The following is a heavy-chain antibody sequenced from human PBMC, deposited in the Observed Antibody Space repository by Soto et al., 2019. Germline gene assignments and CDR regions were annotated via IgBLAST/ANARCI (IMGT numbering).Heavy chain of an antibody. J-gene: IGHJ4*02. CDR1: GGTFSSYA. Sequence: QVQLVQSGAEVKKPGSSVKVSCKASGGTFSSYAISWVRQAPGQGLEWMGGIIPSFGTANNAQKFQGRVTITADESTSKDYMELSSLRSEDTAVYYCAREVGLRWYQKTLLFDYWGKGPLVTVSS. CDR3: AREVGLRWYQKTLLFDY. D-gene: IGHD4-17*01. V-gene: IGHV1-69*01. CDR2: IIPSFGTA.